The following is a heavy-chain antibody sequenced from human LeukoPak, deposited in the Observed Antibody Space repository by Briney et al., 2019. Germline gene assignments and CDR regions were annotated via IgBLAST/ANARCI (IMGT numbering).Heavy chain of an antibody. J-gene: IGHJ4*02. CDR1: GGSFSGYY. Sequence: SETLSLTCAVYGGSFSGYYWSWVRQPPGKGLEWFGEINHSGSTNYNPSLKSRVTISVDTSKNQFSLKLSSVTAADTAVYYCARVIYDSSGYHPTIDYWGQGTLVTVSS. CDR3: ARVIYDSSGYHPTIDY. V-gene: IGHV4-34*01. D-gene: IGHD3-22*01. CDR2: INHSGST.